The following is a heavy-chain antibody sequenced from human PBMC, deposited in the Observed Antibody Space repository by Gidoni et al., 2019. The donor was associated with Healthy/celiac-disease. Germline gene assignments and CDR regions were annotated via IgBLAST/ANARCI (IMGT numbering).Heavy chain of an antibody. CDR1: GFTFSSYW. V-gene: IGHV3-7*01. J-gene: IGHJ4*02. Sequence: EVQLVESGGGLVQPGGSLSLSCAASGFTFSSYWMSWVRKAPGKGLEWVANIKQDGSEKYYVDSVKGRFTISRDNAKNSLYLQMNSLRAEDTAVYYCARGSEGDIVVVPAAMCFDYWGQGTLVTVSS. CDR3: ARGSEGDIVVVPAAMCFDY. D-gene: IGHD2-2*01. CDR2: IKQDGSEK.